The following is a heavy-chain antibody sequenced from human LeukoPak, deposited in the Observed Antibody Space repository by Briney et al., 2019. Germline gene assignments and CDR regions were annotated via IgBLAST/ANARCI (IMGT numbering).Heavy chain of an antibody. D-gene: IGHD3-22*01. CDR2: IYGSGIT. Sequence: ASETLSLTCTVSGGSIISNYWSWIRQSAGTGLEWIGRIYGSGITDYSPSLKSRVTMSLDTSRKQFSLRLTSVTAADTAVYYCARLKFYDSTGYSPGHYMDVWGKGTTVSV. J-gene: IGHJ6*03. V-gene: IGHV4-4*07. CDR1: GGSIISNY. CDR3: ARLKFYDSTGYSPGHYMDV.